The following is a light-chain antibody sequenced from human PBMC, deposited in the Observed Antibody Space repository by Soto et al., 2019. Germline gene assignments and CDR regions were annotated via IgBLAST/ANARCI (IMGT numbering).Light chain of an antibody. CDR2: GAS. V-gene: IGKV3-20*01. J-gene: IGKJ1*01. CDR3: QQYAASPRT. CDR1: QSVFNTY. Sequence: IVLTQSPGTLSLSPRGRATLSCRASQSVFNTYLAWYQHRPGQDPRLLIYGASTRAPAIPDRFSGSGSGADFTLSISRLDPEDFAVYYCQQYAASPRTFGQGTQV.